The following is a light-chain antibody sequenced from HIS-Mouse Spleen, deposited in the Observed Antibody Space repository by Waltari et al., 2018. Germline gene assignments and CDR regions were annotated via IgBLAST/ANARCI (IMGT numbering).Light chain of an antibody. V-gene: IGKV3-20*01. CDR2: GES. CDR1: QSVSSSY. Sequence: ESVLTQSPGTLSLSPGAGATPSCRASQSVSSSYLAWYQQKPGQAPRLLIYGESSRATGIPDRFSGSGSGTDFTLTISRLGPEDFAVYYCQQYGSSPPYTFGQGTKLEIK. CDR3: QQYGSSPPYT. J-gene: IGKJ2*01.